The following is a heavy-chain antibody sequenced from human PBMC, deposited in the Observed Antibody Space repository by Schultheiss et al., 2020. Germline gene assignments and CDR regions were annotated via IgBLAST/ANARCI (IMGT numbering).Heavy chain of an antibody. V-gene: IGHV1-69*10. CDR1: GGTFSSYA. J-gene: IGHJ4*02. D-gene: IGHD5-18*01. CDR3: ARVGGAGRAMVYDY. Sequence: SVKVSCKASGGTFSSYAISWVRQAPGQGLEWMGRINPNSGGTNYAQKFQGRVTITADKSTSTAYMELSSLRSEDTAVYYCARVGGAGRAMVYDYWGQGTLVTVSS. CDR2: INPNSGGT.